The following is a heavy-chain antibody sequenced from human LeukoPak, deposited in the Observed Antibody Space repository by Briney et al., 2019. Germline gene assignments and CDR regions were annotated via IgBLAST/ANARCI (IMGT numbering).Heavy chain of an antibody. Sequence: ASVKVSCKASGYTFTCYYMHWVRQAPGQGLEWMGWINPNSGGTNYAQKFQGRVTMTRDTSISTAYMELSRLRSDDTAVYYCARLRRFSGSYYERSFDYWGQGTLVTVSS. CDR2: INPNSGGT. V-gene: IGHV1-2*02. CDR3: ARLRRFSGSYYERSFDY. D-gene: IGHD1-26*01. J-gene: IGHJ4*02. CDR1: GYTFTCYY.